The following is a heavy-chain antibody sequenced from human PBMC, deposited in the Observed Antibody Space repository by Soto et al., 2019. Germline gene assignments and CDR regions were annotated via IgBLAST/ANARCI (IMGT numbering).Heavy chain of an antibody. CDR1: GYTFTSYG. V-gene: IGHV1-18*01. J-gene: IGHJ5*02. Sequence: QVQLVQSGAEVKKPGASVKVSCKASGYTFTSYGISWVRQAPGQGLEWMGWISAYNGNTNYAQKLQGRVTMTTDTTTSTDYMELRSLRSDDTAVYYCARRSDIVVVVAATPHWFDPWGQGTLVTVSS. D-gene: IGHD2-15*01. CDR3: ARRSDIVVVVAATPHWFDP. CDR2: ISAYNGNT.